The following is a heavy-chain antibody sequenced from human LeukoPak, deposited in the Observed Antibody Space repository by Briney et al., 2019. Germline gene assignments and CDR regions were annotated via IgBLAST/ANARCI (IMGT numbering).Heavy chain of an antibody. CDR2: INPNSGGT. J-gene: IGHJ4*02. CDR3: ARVEPRGIAVAGPVFDY. Sequence: ASVKVSCKASGYTFTGYYMQWVRQAPGQGLEWMGWINPNSGGTNYAQKFQGRVTMTRDTSISTAYMELSRLRSDDTAVYYCARVEPRGIAVAGPVFDYWGQGTLVTVSS. V-gene: IGHV1-2*02. D-gene: IGHD6-19*01. CDR1: GYTFTGYY.